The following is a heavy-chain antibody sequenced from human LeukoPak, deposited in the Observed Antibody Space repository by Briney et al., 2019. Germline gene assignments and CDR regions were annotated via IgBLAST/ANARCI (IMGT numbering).Heavy chain of an antibody. CDR3: ARQKYYYDSSGYLYYFDY. CDR1: GGSISSSSYY. D-gene: IGHD3-22*01. Sequence: PSETLSLTCTVSGGSISSSSYYWGWIRQPPGKGLEWIGSIYYSGSTYYNPSLKSPVTISVDTSKNQFSLKLSSVTAADTAVYYCARQKYYYDSSGYLYYFDYWGQGTLVTVSS. J-gene: IGHJ4*02. CDR2: IYYSGST. V-gene: IGHV4-39*01.